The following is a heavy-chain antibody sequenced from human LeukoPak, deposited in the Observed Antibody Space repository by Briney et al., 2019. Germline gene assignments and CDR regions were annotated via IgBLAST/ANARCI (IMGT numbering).Heavy chain of an antibody. Sequence: GGSLRLSCAASGFTVSSNYMSWVRQAPGKGLEWVSVIYSGGSTYYADSVKGRFTIPRDNANNSLYLQMNSLRDEDTAVYYCARDLYDYAMDVWGQGTTVTVSS. D-gene: IGHD2/OR15-2a*01. J-gene: IGHJ6*02. V-gene: IGHV3-66*01. CDR1: GFTVSSNY. CDR2: IYSGGST. CDR3: ARDLYDYAMDV.